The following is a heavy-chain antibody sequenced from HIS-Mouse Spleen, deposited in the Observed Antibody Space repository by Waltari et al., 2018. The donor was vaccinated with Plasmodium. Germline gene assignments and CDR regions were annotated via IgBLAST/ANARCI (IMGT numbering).Heavy chain of an antibody. CDR1: GFTFRDYY. J-gene: IGHJ6*02. D-gene: IGHD2-2*01. CDR2: ISSSGSTI. V-gene: IGHV3-11*01. Sequence: QVQLVESGGGLVKPGGSLRLSCAASGFTFRDYYMSWIRQAPGKGLEWVSYISSSGSTIYYADSVKGRFTISRDNAKNSLYLQMNSLRAEDTAVYYCARDLLVGTYYYYGMDVWGQGTTVTVSS. CDR3: ARDLLVGTYYYYGMDV.